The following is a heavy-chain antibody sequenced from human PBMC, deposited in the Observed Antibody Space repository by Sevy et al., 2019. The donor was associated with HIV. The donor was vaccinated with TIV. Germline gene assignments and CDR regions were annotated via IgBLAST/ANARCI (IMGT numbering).Heavy chain of an antibody. V-gene: IGHV4-34*01. CDR2: INHSGST. D-gene: IGHD2-2*01. Sequence: SETLSLTCAVYGGSFSGYYWSWIRQPPGKGLEWIGEINHSGSTNYNPSLKSRVTISLDTSKNQFSLKLSSVTAADTAVYYCARHCGSTSCSYAFDIWGQGTMVTVSS. CDR3: ARHCGSTSCSYAFDI. CDR1: GGSFSGYY. J-gene: IGHJ3*02.